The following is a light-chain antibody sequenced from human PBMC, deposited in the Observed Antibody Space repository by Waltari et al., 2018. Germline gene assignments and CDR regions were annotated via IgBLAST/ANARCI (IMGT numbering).Light chain of an antibody. J-gene: IGLJ2*01. Sequence: QSALTQPASVSGSPGQSITISCPGTSSDVGRYQLVSWYQQHPGKAPRLMIYADSNRPSGSSNRFSGSKSGNTASLTISGLQAEDEAAYYCCSYAGSSTVKFGEGTYLTVL. CDR1: SSDVGRYQL. CDR2: ADS. V-gene: IGLV2-23*01. CDR3: CSYAGSSTVK.